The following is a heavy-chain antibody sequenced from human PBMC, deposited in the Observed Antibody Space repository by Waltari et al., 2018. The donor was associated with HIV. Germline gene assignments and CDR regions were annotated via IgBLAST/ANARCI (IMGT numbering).Heavy chain of an antibody. CDR1: GGSITTYL. D-gene: IGHD2-15*01. J-gene: IGHJ4*02. CDR3: ARGIFGGNPGY. CDR2: IHSPGRT. Sequence: QLQLRESGPRLVKPLETLALNCPVSGGSITTYLWNWYRQPPDKGLEWIGYIHSPGRTNYNPPLKSGVTISVDTSKTVFSLQLKSVTAADTAIYYCARGIFGGNPGYWGRVTLITVS. V-gene: IGHV4-59*01.